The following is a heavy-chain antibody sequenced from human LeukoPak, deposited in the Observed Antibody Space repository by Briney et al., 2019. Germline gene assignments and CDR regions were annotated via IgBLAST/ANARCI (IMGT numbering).Heavy chain of an antibody. D-gene: IGHD2-21*01. V-gene: IGHV3-23*01. Sequence: PGGSLRLSCAASGFPFSNYDMSWVRQAPGKGLEWVSSISRSAGSTYYADSVKGRFTISRDNSKSTLYLQMNSLRAEDTAVYYCAKGRGGEVFYHYYMDVWGKGTTVTISS. J-gene: IGHJ6*03. CDR2: ISRSAGST. CDR3: AKGRGGEVFYHYYMDV. CDR1: GFPFSNYD.